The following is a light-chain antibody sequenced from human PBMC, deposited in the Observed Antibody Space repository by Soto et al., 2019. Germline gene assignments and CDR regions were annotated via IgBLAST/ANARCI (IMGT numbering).Light chain of an antibody. CDR3: QQTHAAPRT. V-gene: IGKV1-39*01. J-gene: IGKJ5*01. Sequence: DVQMTQSPASLSASAGDRVTIACRAGQRIADYLNWYQQKPGEAPKVLIFGASSMRSGVPSRFSGSGYGTDFPITINLLQPEVFAYYYCQQTHAAPRTFGQGTRL. CDR1: QRIADY. CDR2: GAS.